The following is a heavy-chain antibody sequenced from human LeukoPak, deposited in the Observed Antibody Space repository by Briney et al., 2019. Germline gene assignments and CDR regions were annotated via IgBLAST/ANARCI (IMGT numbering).Heavy chain of an antibody. Sequence: SLRLSCAASGFTFDDYAMHWVRQAPGKGLEWVSGISWNSGSIGYADSVKGRFTISRDNAKNSLYLQMNSLRAEDTAVYYCARVRIAADGTSLGSDYWGQGTLVTVSS. CDR1: GFTFDDYA. V-gene: IGHV3-9*01. CDR3: ARVRIAADGTSLGSDY. D-gene: IGHD6-13*01. J-gene: IGHJ4*02. CDR2: ISWNSGSI.